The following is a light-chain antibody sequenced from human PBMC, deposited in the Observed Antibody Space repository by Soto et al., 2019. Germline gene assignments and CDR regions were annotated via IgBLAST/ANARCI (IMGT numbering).Light chain of an antibody. CDR2: EVS. Sequence: QSALTQPASVSGSPGQSITISCTGTSSDIGSNNYVSWFQQRPGKAPTLIIYEVSNRPSGVSTHFSGSKSGNTASLTISGLLPEDEAKYDCSSYTTTTRLFGGGTKLTVL. J-gene: IGLJ3*02. CDR3: SSYTTTTRL. V-gene: IGLV2-14*01. CDR1: SSDIGSNNY.